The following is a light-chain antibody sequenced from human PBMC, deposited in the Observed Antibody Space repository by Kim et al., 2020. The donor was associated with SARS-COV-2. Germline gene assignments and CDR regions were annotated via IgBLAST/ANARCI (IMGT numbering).Light chain of an antibody. J-gene: IGKJ1*01. Sequence: EIVLTQSPATLSLSPGERATLSCGASQSVSSNYLVWYQQKPGLAPRLLIYDASSRATGIPDRFSGSGSGTDFTLTISRLEPEDFAVYYCQQHGSSPWTFGQGTKVDIK. CDR2: DAS. CDR3: QQHGSSPWT. CDR1: QSVSSNY. V-gene: IGKV3D-20*01.